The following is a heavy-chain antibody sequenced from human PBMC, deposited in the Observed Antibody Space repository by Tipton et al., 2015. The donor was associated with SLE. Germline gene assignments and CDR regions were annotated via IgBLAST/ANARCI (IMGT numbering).Heavy chain of an antibody. J-gene: IGHJ4*02. CDR3: ARGARGDY. CDR2: INTNSGNP. Sequence: QSGAEVKKPGASVKISCKTSGFTFTNYAINWVRQAPGQGLEWMGWINTNSGNPTHAQGFTGRFVFSFDTSVSTTYLQINVLRTDDTAIYYCARGARGDYWRQGTLITVSS. CDR1: GFTFTNYA. D-gene: IGHD3-10*01. V-gene: IGHV7-4-1*02.